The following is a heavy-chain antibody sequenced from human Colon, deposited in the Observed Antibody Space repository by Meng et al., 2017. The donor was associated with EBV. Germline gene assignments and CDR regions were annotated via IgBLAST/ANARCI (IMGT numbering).Heavy chain of an antibody. CDR3: ARGPSRWLQFSFDY. CDR1: GGSISSGGYY. CDR2: IYYSRST. D-gene: IGHD5-24*01. J-gene: IGHJ4*02. Sequence: QRQLQEAGPALVKPSQTLSLTCTVSGGSISSGGYYWSWIRQHPGKGLEWIGYIYYSRSTYYNPSLKSRVTISIDTSKNQFSLKLSSVTAADTAVYYCARGPSRWLQFSFDYWGQGTLVTVSS. V-gene: IGHV4-31*03.